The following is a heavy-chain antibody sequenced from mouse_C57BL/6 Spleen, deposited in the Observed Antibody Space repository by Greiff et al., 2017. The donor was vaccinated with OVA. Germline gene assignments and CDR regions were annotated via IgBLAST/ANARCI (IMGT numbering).Heavy chain of an antibody. J-gene: IGHJ1*03. V-gene: IGHV3-8*01. Sequence: VQLKQSGPGLAKPSQTLSLTCSVTGYSITSDYWNWIRKFPGNKLEYMGYISYSGSTYYNPSLKSRISITRDTSKNQYYLQLNSVTTEDTATYYCARNYYGSSYWYFDVWGTGTTVTVSS. CDR2: ISYSGST. CDR3: ARNYYGSSYWYFDV. CDR1: GYSITSDY. D-gene: IGHD1-1*01.